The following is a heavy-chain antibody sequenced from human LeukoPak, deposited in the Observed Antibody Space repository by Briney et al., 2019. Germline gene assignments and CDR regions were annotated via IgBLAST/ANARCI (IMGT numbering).Heavy chain of an antibody. CDR2: ISSSSSYI. D-gene: IGHD5-12*01. V-gene: IGHV3-21*01. CDR1: GFTFSSYS. J-gene: IGHJ5*02. CDR3: ARGFRVATIDWFDP. Sequence: GGSLRLSCAASGFTFSSYSMNWVRQAPGKGLEWVSSISSSSSYIYYADSVKGRFTISRDNAKNSLYLQMNSLRAEDTAVYYCARGFRVATIDWFDPWGQGTLVTVSS.